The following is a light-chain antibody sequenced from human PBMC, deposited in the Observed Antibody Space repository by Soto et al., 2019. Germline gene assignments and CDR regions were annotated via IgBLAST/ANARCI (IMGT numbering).Light chain of an antibody. CDR1: SSDVGGNVY. CDR2: EVN. V-gene: IGLV2-8*01. J-gene: IGLJ2*01. CDR3: SSYAGSSIDVV. Sequence: QSVLTQPPSASGSPGQSVTISCTGTSSDVGGNVYVSWYQQHPGRAPKLMIYEVNKRPSGVPDRFSGSKSGNTASLTVSGLQAEDEADYYCSSYAGSSIDVVFGGGTQLTVL.